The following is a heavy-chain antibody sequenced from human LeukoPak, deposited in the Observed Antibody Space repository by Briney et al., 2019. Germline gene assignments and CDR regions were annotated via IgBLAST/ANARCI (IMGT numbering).Heavy chain of an antibody. CDR3: ARVSVSVIAFDY. CDR2: INHSEST. Sequence: PSETLSLTCAVYGGSFSGYYWSWIRQPPGKGLEWIGEINHSESTNYNPSLKSRVTISVDTSKNQFSLKLSSVTAADTAVYYCARVSVSVIAFDYWGQGTLVTVSS. CDR1: GGSFSGYY. V-gene: IGHV4-34*01. D-gene: IGHD3-22*01. J-gene: IGHJ4*02.